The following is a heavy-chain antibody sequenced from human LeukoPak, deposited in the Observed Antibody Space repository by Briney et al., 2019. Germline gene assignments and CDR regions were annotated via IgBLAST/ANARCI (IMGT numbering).Heavy chain of an antibody. D-gene: IGHD4-17*01. J-gene: IGHJ3*02. CDR1: GFKFSDHY. Sequence: GGSLRLSCAASGFKFSDHYIDWVRQAPGKGLEWVGRIKSKTDGGTTDYAAPVKGRFTISRDDSKNTLYLQMNSLKTEDTAVYYCTTHDYGDYGLSDDAFDIWGQGTMVTVSS. CDR3: TTHDYGDYGLSDDAFDI. CDR2: IKSKTDGGTT. V-gene: IGHV3-15*01.